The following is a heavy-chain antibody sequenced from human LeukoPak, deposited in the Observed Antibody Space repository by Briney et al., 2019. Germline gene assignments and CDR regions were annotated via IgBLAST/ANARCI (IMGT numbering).Heavy chain of an antibody. Sequence: GASVKVSCKASGYTFTSYDINWVRQATGQGLEWMGWMNPNSGNTGYAQKFQGRVTMTRNTSISTAYMELNSLRAEDTAVYYCARGHCNSRNCYWHFDLWGRGTRVTVSS. D-gene: IGHD2/OR15-2a*01. CDR3: ARGHCNSRNCYWHFDL. CDR1: GYTFTSYD. V-gene: IGHV1-8*01. CDR2: MNPNSGNT. J-gene: IGHJ2*01.